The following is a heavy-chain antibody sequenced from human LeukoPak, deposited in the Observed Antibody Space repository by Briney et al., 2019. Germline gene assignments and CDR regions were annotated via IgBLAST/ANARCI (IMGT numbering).Heavy chain of an antibody. CDR2: VIPIFGTT. CDR1: GGTSSNYA. D-gene: IGHD3-22*01. CDR3: ARGGEANYYDASGYYLYYY. Sequence: GASVKASSAASGGTSSNYAISWVRPAPGQGSEWMGMVIPIFGTTTYAQKFQGRVTITTDEATSTAYMELSSLRSEDTAVYYCARGGEANYYDASGYYLYYYWGQGTLVTVSS. V-gene: IGHV1-69*05. J-gene: IGHJ4*02.